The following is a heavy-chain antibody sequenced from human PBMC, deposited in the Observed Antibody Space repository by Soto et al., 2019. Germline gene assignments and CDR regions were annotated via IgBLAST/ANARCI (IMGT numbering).Heavy chain of an antibody. V-gene: IGHV3-30*18. CDR3: AKEYIAHHHFDY. Sequence: QVQLVESGGGVVQPGTSLRLSCAASGFTFRTYAMHWVRQAPGKGLEWVAVIASDSGYKKCTGSVKGRFTISRDNSKNTLYLEMSSLRAEDTAVYYCAKEYIAHHHFDYWGLGTLVTVSP. D-gene: IGHD5-18*01. CDR2: IASDSGYK. J-gene: IGHJ4*02. CDR1: GFTFRTYA.